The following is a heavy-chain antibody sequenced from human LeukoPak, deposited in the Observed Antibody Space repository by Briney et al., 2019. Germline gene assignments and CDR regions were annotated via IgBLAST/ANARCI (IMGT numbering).Heavy chain of an antibody. CDR3: TKDVQVGPTRGFFDF. CDR2: ISATGFTT. D-gene: IGHD1-26*01. J-gene: IGHJ4*03. CDR1: GFTFSSYT. Sequence: PGGSLRLSCAASGFTFSSYTMSWVRQAPGKGLEWISVISATGFTTYHTDSVKGRFTISRDNSKSMLYLQVDGLRAEDTAIYFCTKDVQVGPTRGFFDFWGQGTLVTVSS. V-gene: IGHV3-23*01.